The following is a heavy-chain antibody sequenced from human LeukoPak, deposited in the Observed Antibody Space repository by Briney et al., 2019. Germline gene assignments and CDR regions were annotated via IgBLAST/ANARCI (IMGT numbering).Heavy chain of an antibody. J-gene: IGHJ6*03. CDR2: ISWNSGSI. Sequence: PGGSLRLSCAASGFTFDDYAMHWVRQAPGKGLEWVSGISWNSGSIGYADSVKGRFTISRDNAKNSLYLQMNSLRAEDTAVYYCARPRELYYYYYMDVWGKGTTVTVSS. CDR1: GFTFDDYA. V-gene: IGHV3-9*01. CDR3: ARPRELYYYYYMDV. D-gene: IGHD1-7*01.